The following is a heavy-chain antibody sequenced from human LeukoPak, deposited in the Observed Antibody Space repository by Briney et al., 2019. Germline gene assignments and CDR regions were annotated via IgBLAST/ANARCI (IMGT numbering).Heavy chain of an antibody. D-gene: IGHD6-13*01. Sequence: GESLKISCKGSGNRFTSYWIGWVRQMPGKGLEWMGIIYFGDSHTRYSPSFQGQVTISADKSISTAYLQWSSLKASDTAIYYCATSAGSSSSWEFDYWGQGTLVSVSS. J-gene: IGHJ4*02. CDR3: ATSAGSSSSWEFDY. V-gene: IGHV5-51*01. CDR1: GNRFTSYW. CDR2: IYFGDSHT.